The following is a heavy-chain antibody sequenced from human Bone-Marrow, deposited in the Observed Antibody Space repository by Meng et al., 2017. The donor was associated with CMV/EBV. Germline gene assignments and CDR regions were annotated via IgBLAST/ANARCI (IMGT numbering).Heavy chain of an antibody. J-gene: IGHJ4*02. V-gene: IGHV3-30*02. CDR2: IRYDGSNK. CDR3: AKDASQWLGTRFDY. D-gene: IGHD6-19*01. CDR1: GFTFSSYG. Sequence: GGSLRLSCAASGFTFSSYGMHWVRQAPGKGLEWVAFIRYDGSNKYYADSVKGRFTISRDNSKNTLYLQMNSLRAEDTAVYYCAKDASQWLGTRFDYWGQGTLVTGYS.